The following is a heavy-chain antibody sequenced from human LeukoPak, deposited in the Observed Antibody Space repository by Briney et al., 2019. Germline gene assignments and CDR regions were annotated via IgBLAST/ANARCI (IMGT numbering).Heavy chain of an antibody. J-gene: IGHJ3*02. Sequence: GGSLRLSCAASGFTFSSYSMNWVRQAPGKGLEWVSSISSSSSYIYYADSVKGRLTISRDNAKNSLYLQMNSLRAEDTAVYYCARDSPGILGAFDIWGQGTMVTVSS. CDR3: ARDSPGILGAFDI. CDR2: ISSSSSYI. CDR1: GFTFSSYS. V-gene: IGHV3-21*01. D-gene: IGHD7-27*01.